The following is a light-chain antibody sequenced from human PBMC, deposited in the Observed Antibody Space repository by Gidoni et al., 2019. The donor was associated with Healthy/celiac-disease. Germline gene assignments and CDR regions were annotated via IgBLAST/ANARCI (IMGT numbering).Light chain of an antibody. CDR2: GAS. CDR1: QSVSSN. CDR3: QQYNNWLPT. V-gene: IGKV3-15*01. Sequence: EIVMTQSPATLSVSPGERVTLSCRASQSVSSNLAWYQQKPGQAPRLLIYGASTRPTGIPARFSGSGSGTEFTLAISSLQSEDFAVYYCQQYNNWLPTFGGGTKVEIK. J-gene: IGKJ4*01.